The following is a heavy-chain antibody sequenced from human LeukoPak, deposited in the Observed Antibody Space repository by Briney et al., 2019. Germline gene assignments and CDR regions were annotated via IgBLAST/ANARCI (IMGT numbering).Heavy chain of an antibody. CDR2: IHYSGST. V-gene: IGHV4-59*01. CDR3: ARFKGNYGDYPDAFDI. D-gene: IGHD4-17*01. J-gene: IGHJ3*02. Sequence: PSETLSLTCTVSGGSISSYYWSWIRQPPGKGLEWIGYIHYSGSTNYNPSLKSRVTISVDTSKNQFSLKLSSVTAADTAVYYCARFKGNYGDYPDAFDIWGQGTMVTVSS. CDR1: GGSISSYY.